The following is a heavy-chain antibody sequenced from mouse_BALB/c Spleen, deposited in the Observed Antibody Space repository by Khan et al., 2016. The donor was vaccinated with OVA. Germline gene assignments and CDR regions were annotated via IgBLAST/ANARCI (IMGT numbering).Heavy chain of an antibody. CDR2: ISYSGVT. CDR1: GYSITSGYA. D-gene: IGHD1-1*01. Sequence: EVQLQESGPGLVKPSQSLSLTCTVTGYSITSGYAWNWIRQFPGNKLEWMGYISYSGVTSYTPSLKSRISITRDTSKNQFFLQLNSVTTEDTATYYGAGGNYSGYYFNYGGQGTTL. CDR3: AGGNYSGYYFNY. J-gene: IGHJ2*01. V-gene: IGHV3-2*02.